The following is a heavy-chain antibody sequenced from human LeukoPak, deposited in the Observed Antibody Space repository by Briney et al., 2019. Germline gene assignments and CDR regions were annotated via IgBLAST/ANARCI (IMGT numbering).Heavy chain of an antibody. J-gene: IGHJ4*02. CDR3: ARATYYYDSSGYPSAFDY. V-gene: IGHV1-2*02. CDR1: GYTFTGYY. Sequence: VASVKVSCKASGYTFTGYYMHWVRQAPGQGLEWMGWINPNSGGTNYAQKFQGRVTMTRDTSISTAYMELSRLRSDDTAVYYCARATYYYDSSGYPSAFDYWGQGNLVTVSS. D-gene: IGHD3-22*01. CDR2: INPNSGGT.